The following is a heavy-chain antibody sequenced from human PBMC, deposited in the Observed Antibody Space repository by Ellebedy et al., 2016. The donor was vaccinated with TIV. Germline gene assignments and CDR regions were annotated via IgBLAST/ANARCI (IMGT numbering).Heavy chain of an antibody. Sequence: GESLKISCAASGFTFTSYSMNWVRQAPGKGLEWVSSISSTGYYIYYVDSVKGRFTISRDDAMSSLFLQMNSLRVEDTAIYFCAKDSGRSGWISDYWGQGTLVTVSS. CDR2: ISSTGYYI. D-gene: IGHD3-10*01. V-gene: IGHV3-21*04. J-gene: IGHJ4*02. CDR3: AKDSGRSGWISDY. CDR1: GFTFTSYS.